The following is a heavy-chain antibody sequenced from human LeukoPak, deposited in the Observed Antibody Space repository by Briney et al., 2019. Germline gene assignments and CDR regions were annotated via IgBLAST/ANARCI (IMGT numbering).Heavy chain of an antibody. D-gene: IGHD3-22*01. Sequence: ASVKVSCKASGYTFSNYAITWVRQAPGQGLEWMGWISAYNGNTNSAQKLQGRVTMTTDTSTSTAYMELRSLRSDDTAVYYCARGPYYYDSSGYGYFDYWGQGTLVTVSS. V-gene: IGHV1-18*01. J-gene: IGHJ4*02. CDR3: ARGPYYYDSSGYGYFDY. CDR2: ISAYNGNT. CDR1: GYTFSNYA.